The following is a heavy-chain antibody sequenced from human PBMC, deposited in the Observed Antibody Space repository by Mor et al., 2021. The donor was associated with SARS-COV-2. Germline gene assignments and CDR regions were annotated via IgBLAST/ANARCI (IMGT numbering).Heavy chain of an antibody. J-gene: IGHJ4*02. D-gene: IGHD6-13*01. Sequence: CAQKFQGRVTINRDTSATTAYMELSSLRSEDTAVYYCAGDYSSSWYLDYWGQGTLVTVSS. CDR3: AGDYSSSWYLDY. V-gene: IGHV1-3*01.